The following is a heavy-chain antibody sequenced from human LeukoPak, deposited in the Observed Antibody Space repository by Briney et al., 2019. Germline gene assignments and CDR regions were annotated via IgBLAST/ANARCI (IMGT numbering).Heavy chain of an antibody. V-gene: IGHV3-30*02. CDR1: GFTFSSYG. CDR3: AKGTGIAVAGHFDY. Sequence: GGSLRLSCAASGFTFSSYGMYWVRQAPGKGLEWVAFIRHDGSNKYYADSVKGRFTISRDNSKNTLYLQMNSLRPEDTAMYYCAKGTGIAVAGHFDYWGQGTLVTVSS. CDR2: IRHDGSNK. D-gene: IGHD6-19*01. J-gene: IGHJ4*02.